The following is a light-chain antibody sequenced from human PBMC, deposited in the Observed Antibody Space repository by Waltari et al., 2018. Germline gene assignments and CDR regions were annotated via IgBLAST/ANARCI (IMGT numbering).Light chain of an antibody. J-gene: IGLJ2*01. Sequence: QSALTQPASVSGSPGQSIAISCIGTSRAVGANNFLSWYQQHPGRAPKLMIHEVTKRPSGVSTRFSGSKSGNTASLTISGLQAEDEADYYCCSYTSIGPVLIGGGTKVTVL. CDR3: CSYTSIGPVL. V-gene: IGLV2-23*02. CDR1: SRAVGANNF. CDR2: EVT.